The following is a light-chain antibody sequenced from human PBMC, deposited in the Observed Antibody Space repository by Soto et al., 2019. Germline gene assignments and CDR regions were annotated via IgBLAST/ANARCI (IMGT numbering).Light chain of an antibody. CDR3: CSYTSSSTGV. CDR2: DVS. J-gene: IGLJ2*01. Sequence: QSALTQPASVSGSPGQAITISCTGTSSDVGGYNYVSWYQQHPGKAPKLMIYDVSNRPSGVSNRFSGSKSGNTASLTISGLQAHDEADYYCCSYTSSSTGVFGGGTKLTVL. CDR1: SSDVGGYNY. V-gene: IGLV2-14*01.